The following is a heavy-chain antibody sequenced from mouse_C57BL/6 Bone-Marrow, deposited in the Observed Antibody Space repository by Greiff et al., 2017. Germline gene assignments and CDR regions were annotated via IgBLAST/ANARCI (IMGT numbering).Heavy chain of an antibody. CDR1: GFTFSSYG. CDR2: ISSGGSYT. V-gene: IGHV5-6*01. CDR3: ARHPY. J-gene: IGHJ2*01. Sequence: VQLKESGGDLVKPGGSLKLSCAASGFTFSSYGMSWVRQTPDQRLEWVATISSGGSYTYYPDSVKGRFTISRDNAKNTLYLQMSSLKSEDTAMYYCARHPYWGQGTTLTVSS.